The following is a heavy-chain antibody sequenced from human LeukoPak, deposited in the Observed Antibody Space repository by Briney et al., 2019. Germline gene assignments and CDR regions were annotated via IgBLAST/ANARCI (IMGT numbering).Heavy chain of an antibody. CDR2: IYYSGST. CDR1: GGSLSSYY. CDR3: ARENHYDFWSGYYNWSDP. J-gene: IGHJ5*02. V-gene: IGHV4-59*01. D-gene: IGHD3-3*01. Sequence: PSGTLSLTCTVSGGSLSSYYWSWIRQPPGKGLEWIGYIYYSGSTNYNTSLKSRVTISVDTSKNQFSLKLSSVTAADTAVYYCARENHYDFWSGYYNWSDPWGQGTLVTVSS.